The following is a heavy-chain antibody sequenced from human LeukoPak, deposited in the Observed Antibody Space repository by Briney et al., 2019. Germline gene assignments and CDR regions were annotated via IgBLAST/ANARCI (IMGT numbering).Heavy chain of an antibody. CDR2: IRYDGSNK. Sequence: GGSLRLSCAASGFTFSSHGMHWVRQAPGKGLEWVAFIRYDGSNKYYADSVKGRFTISRDNSKNTLYLQMNSLRAEDTAVYYCAKDKYSSGYPLYMDVWGKGTTVTVSS. V-gene: IGHV3-30*02. CDR1: GFTFSSHG. J-gene: IGHJ6*03. D-gene: IGHD3-22*01. CDR3: AKDKYSSGYPLYMDV.